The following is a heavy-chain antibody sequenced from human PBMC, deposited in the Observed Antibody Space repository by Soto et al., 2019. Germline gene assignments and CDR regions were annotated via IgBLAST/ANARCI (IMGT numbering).Heavy chain of an antibody. CDR1: GFTFSSYG. J-gene: IGHJ6*02. CDR3: AILPLSSGSEGYYYYGMDV. Sequence: GGSLRLSCAASGFTFSSYGMHWVRQAPGKGLEWVAVISYDGSNKYYADSVKGRFTISRDNSKNTLYLQMNSLRAEDTAVYYCAILPLSSGSEGYYYYGMDVWGQGTTVTVSS. D-gene: IGHD6-19*01. V-gene: IGHV3-30*03. CDR2: ISYDGSNK.